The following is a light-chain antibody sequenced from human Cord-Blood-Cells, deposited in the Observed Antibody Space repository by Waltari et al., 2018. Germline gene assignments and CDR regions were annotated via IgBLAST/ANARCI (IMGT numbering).Light chain of an antibody. CDR3: SSYAGSNNVV. Sequence: QSALTQPPSASGSPGPSVTISCTGTSSDVGGYNYVSWYQQHPGKAPKLMIYEVSKRPSGVPDRFSGSKSGNTVSLTVSGLQAEDEADYYCSSYAGSNNVVFGGGTKLTVL. V-gene: IGLV2-8*01. CDR2: EVS. CDR1: SSDVGGYNY. J-gene: IGLJ2*01.